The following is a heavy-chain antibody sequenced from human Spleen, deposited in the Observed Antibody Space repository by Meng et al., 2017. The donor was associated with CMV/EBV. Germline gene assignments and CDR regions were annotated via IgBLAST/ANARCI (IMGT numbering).Heavy chain of an antibody. Sequence: SVKVSCKASGYSFITYYIHWVRQAPGQGLEWMGGIIPIFGTANYAQKFQGRVTITTDESTSTAYMELSSLRSEDTAVYYCARGLTMVRGVSQLYYYYYGMDVWGQGTTVTVSS. CDR3: ARGLTMVRGVSQLYYYYYGMDV. CDR2: IIPIFGTA. J-gene: IGHJ6*02. V-gene: IGHV1-69*05. CDR1: GYSFITYY. D-gene: IGHD3-10*01.